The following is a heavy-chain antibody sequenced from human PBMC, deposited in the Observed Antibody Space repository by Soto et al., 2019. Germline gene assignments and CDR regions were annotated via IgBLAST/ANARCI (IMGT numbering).Heavy chain of an antibody. CDR3: AREVGHSSGWYVN. CDR1: GYMFTSYG. CDR2: ISPYNGNT. D-gene: IGHD6-19*01. J-gene: IGHJ4*02. Sequence: QVQLVQSGAEVKKPGASVKVSCKTSGYMFTSYGINWVRQAPGQGLEWMGWISPYNGNTNYDQKFQGRVTMTTEISTSTVYMELWSLRSADTAVYYCAREVGHSSGWYVNWGQGTLVSVSS. V-gene: IGHV1-18*01.